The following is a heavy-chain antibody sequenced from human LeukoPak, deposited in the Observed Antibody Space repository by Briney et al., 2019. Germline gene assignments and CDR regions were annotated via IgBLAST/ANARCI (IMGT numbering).Heavy chain of an antibody. D-gene: IGHD2/OR15-2a*01. CDR1: GDSMTNYY. Sequence: SETLSLTCTVSGDSMTNYYWSWIRQPPGMGQEWIGYISYSGSTNYNPSLKSRVTISIDTSKNQFSLKLSSVTAADTAVYYCASAPHVNYFDFWGQGALVTVST. CDR2: ISYSGST. V-gene: IGHV4-59*08. J-gene: IGHJ4*02. CDR3: ASAPHVNYFDF.